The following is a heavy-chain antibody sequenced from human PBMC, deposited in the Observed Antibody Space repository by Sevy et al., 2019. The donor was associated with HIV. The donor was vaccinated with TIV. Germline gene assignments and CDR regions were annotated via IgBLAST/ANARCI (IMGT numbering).Heavy chain of an antibody. CDR3: VKEGGGEGGDH. V-gene: IGHV3-30*02. CDR1: GFSFSSYG. J-gene: IGHJ4*02. CDR2: IQYDGSNK. Sequence: GGSLRLSCAASGFSFSSYGMHWVRQAPGKGLEWMSCIQYDGSNKDYADSVKGRFTISRDNSKNTLYLKMNSLRVEDTAVFYCVKEGGGEGGDHWGQGTLVTVSS. D-gene: IGHD2-21*01.